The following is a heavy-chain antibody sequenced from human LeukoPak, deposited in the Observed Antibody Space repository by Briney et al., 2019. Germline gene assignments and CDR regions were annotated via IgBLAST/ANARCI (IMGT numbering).Heavy chain of an antibody. CDR2: IYYSGST. CDR1: GGSISSYY. CDR3: ASNYYGSGGLDY. D-gene: IGHD3-10*01. Sequence: SETLSLTCTVSGGSISSYYWSWIRQPPGKGLEWIGYIYYSGSTNYNPSLTSRVTISVDTSKNQFSLKVSSVTAADTAVYYCASNYYGSGGLDYWGQGNLVTVSS. V-gene: IGHV4-59*08. J-gene: IGHJ4*02.